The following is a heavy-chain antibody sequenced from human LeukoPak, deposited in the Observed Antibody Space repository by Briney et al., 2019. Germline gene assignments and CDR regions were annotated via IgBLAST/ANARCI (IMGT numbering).Heavy chain of an antibody. Sequence: SETLSLTRAVYGGSFSGYYWSWIRQPPGKGLEWIGEINHSGSTNYNPSLKSRVTISVDTSKNQFSLKLSSVTAADTAVYYCARGPPPYYYGSGSYLGFDYWGQGTLVTVSS. D-gene: IGHD3-10*01. CDR1: GGSFSGYY. J-gene: IGHJ4*02. CDR2: INHSGST. CDR3: ARGPPPYYYGSGSYLGFDY. V-gene: IGHV4-34*01.